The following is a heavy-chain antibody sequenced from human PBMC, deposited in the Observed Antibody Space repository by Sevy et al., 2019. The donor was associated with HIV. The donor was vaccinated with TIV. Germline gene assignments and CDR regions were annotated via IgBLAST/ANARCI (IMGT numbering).Heavy chain of an antibody. V-gene: IGHV3-30-3*01. D-gene: IGHD6-13*01. CDR1: GFTFSSYA. J-gene: IGHJ4*02. Sequence: GGSLRLSCAASGFTFSSYAMHWVRQAPGKGLEWVAVISYDGSSKYYADSVKGRFTISRDNSKNTLYLQMNSLRAEDTAVYYCARVDIAAAGFDYWGQGTLVTVSS. CDR3: ARVDIAAAGFDY. CDR2: ISYDGSSK.